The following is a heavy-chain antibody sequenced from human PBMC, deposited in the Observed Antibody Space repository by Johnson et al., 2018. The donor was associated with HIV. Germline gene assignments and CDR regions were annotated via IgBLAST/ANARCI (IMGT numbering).Heavy chain of an antibody. Sequence: VQLVEPGGVVVQPGGSLRLSCAASGFTFDDYAMHWVRQPPGKGLEWVSGISWNSGSIGYADSVKGRFTISRDNAKNSLYLQMNSLRAEDTAVYYCAKDRKGFDAFDIWGQGTMVTVSS. CDR1: GFTFDDYA. J-gene: IGHJ3*02. CDR2: ISWNSGSI. V-gene: IGHV3-9*01. CDR3: AKDRKGFDAFDI.